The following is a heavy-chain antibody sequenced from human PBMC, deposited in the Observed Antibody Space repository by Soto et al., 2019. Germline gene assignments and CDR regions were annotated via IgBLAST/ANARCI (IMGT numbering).Heavy chain of an antibody. Sequence: SQTLSLTCAISGDSVSSNSTAWNWIRQSPSRGLDWLGRTYYRSKWYNDYAVSVKSRITINPDTSKNQFSLQLNSVTPEDTAVYYCAREREALHSSSWSLYFDYWGQGTLVTVSS. V-gene: IGHV6-1*01. CDR1: GDSVSSNSTA. CDR2: TYYRSKWYN. D-gene: IGHD6-13*01. CDR3: AREREALHSSSWSLYFDY. J-gene: IGHJ4*02.